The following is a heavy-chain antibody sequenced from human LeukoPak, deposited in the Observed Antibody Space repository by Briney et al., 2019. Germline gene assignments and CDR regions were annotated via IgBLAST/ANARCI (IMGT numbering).Heavy chain of an antibody. CDR1: GFTFSSYA. Sequence: PGGSLRLSCAASGFTFSSYAVGWVRQAPGKGLEWVSTISGTGFNTYYADSVKGRFTISRDNSKSTQYLQMNSLRAEDTAVYYCARDLRYSDYWGQGTLVTVSS. D-gene: IGHD5-12*01. CDR3: ARDLRYSDY. CDR2: ISGTGFNT. J-gene: IGHJ4*02. V-gene: IGHV3-23*01.